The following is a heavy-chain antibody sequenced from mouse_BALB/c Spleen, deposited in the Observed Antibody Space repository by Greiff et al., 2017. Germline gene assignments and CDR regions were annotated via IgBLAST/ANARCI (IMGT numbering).Heavy chain of an antibody. CDR3: ASEGVPLFAY. Sequence: EVMLVESGGGLVKPGGSLKLSCAASGFTFSDYYMYWVRQTPEKRLEWVATISDGGSYTYYPDSVKGRFTISRDNAKNTLYLQMSSLKSEDTAMYYCASEGVPLFAYWGQGTLVTVSA. J-gene: IGHJ3*01. V-gene: IGHV5-4*02. D-gene: IGHD5-1*01. CDR2: ISDGGSYT. CDR1: GFTFSDYY.